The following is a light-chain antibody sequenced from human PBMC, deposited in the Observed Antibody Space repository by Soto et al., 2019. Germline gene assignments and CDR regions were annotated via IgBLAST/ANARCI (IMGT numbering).Light chain of an antibody. Sequence: EIVLTQSPGTLSLSPGERANLSCRSSQSVSSSYLAWYQRKPGQAPRLLVYGASSRATGIPDRFSGSGSGTDFTLTISRLEPEDFAVYYCQQYGSSPGAFGQGTKVDIK. V-gene: IGKV3-20*01. CDR1: QSVSSSY. CDR3: QQYGSSPGA. CDR2: GAS. J-gene: IGKJ1*01.